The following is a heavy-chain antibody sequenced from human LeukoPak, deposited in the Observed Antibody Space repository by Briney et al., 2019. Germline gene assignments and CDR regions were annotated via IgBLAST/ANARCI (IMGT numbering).Heavy chain of an antibody. Sequence: GGSLRLSCAASGFTLSSYAMSWVRQAPGKGLEWVSAISGSGGSTYYADSVKGRFTISRDNSKNTLYLQMNSLRAEDTAVYYCAKAGGSYSRSLYYFDYWGQGTLVTVSS. CDR1: GFTLSSYA. V-gene: IGHV3-23*01. D-gene: IGHD1-26*01. J-gene: IGHJ4*02. CDR2: ISGSGGST. CDR3: AKAGGSYSRSLYYFDY.